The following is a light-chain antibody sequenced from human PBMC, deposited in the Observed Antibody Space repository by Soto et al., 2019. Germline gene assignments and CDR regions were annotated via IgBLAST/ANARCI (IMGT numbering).Light chain of an antibody. V-gene: IGKV1-9*01. CDR2: DAS. CDR1: QGISSF. CDR3: QQVDSYPIT. J-gene: IGKJ5*01. Sequence: IQLTQSPSFLSASVGDRVTITCRASQGISSFLAWYQQKPGKAPELLIYDASTLQSGVPSRFSGRRSGTEFTLTISSLQPEDFATYYCQQVDSYPITFGQGTRLEI.